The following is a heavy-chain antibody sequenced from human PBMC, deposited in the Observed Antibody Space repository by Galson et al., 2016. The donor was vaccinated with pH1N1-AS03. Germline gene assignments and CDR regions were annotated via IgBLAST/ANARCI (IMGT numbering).Heavy chain of an antibody. V-gene: IGHV1-8*03. D-gene: IGHD2-15*01. CDR3: ARGVVDCSGPACSGTLRFDP. Sequence: SVKVSCKASGYTFTTYDINWVRQAPGQGLEWMGWMNPDSGNTGYAPSFQGRVTITRATSISTAYRERSSLRSEETAVYYCARGVVDCSGPACSGTLRFDPWGQGTLVTVSS. CDR2: MNPDSGNT. CDR1: GYTFTTYD. J-gene: IGHJ5*02.